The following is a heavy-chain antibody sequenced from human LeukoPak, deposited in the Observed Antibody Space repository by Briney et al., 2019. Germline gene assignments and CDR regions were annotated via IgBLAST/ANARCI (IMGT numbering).Heavy chain of an antibody. D-gene: IGHD5-18*01. Sequence: SETLSLTCTVSGGSISSYYWSWIRQPPGRGLEWIGYIYYSGSTNYNPSLKSRVTISVDTSKNQFSLKPSSVTAAGTAVYCCARDRTSYGYFDYWGQGTLVTVSS. J-gene: IGHJ4*02. V-gene: IGHV4-59*01. CDR2: IYYSGST. CDR1: GGSISSYY. CDR3: ARDRTSYGYFDY.